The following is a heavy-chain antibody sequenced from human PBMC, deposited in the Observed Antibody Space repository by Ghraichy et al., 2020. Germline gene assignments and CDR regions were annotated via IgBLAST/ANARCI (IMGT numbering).Heavy chain of an antibody. CDR1: GFTFSSYS. CDR2: ISSSSSYI. CDR3: ARVKGRFHMDV. J-gene: IGHJ6*03. V-gene: IGHV3-21*01. Sequence: GGSLRLSCAASGFTFSSYSMNWVRQAPGKGLEWVSSISSSSSYIYYADSVKGRFTISRDNAKNSLYLQMNSLRAEDTAVYYCARVKGRFHMDVWGKGTTVTVSS.